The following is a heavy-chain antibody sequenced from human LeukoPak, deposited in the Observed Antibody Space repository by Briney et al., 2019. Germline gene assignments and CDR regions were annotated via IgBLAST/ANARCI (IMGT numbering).Heavy chain of an antibody. D-gene: IGHD6-19*01. CDR2: IHSSWST. J-gene: IGHJ4*02. CDR1: GGSISNFH. CDR3: ARLAMYSSGWSILDY. V-gene: IGHV4-59*08. Sequence: SETVSLTCTVSGGSISNFHWTWIWQPPGKGLEWIGWIHSSWSTSYNPSLKSQVTISVDTSENQFSLQMNSVTAADTAVFYCARLAMYSSGWSILDYWGQGALVAVCS.